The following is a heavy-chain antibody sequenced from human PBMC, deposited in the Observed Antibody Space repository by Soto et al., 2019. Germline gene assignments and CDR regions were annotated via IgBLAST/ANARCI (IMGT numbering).Heavy chain of an antibody. CDR3: ARRKERSGPHYFDS. Sequence: ASVKVSCKASGYTFTSCDIHWVLQATGQGLEWMGWMNPSTGNTGFAQEFQGRVTLTRNTSITTAYMELSSLRSEDTAVYFCARRKERSGPHYFDSWGQGALVTVS. D-gene: IGHD6-25*01. CDR2: MNPSTGNT. J-gene: IGHJ4*02. V-gene: IGHV1-8*01. CDR1: GYTFTSCD.